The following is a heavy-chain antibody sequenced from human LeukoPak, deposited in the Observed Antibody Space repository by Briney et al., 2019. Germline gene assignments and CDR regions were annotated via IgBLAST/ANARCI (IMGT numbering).Heavy chain of an antibody. J-gene: IGHJ3*02. CDR1: GFSFSSYE. CDR2: ISSRGSTT. Sequence: QPGGSLRLSCAASGFSFSSYEMNWVRQAPGKGLEWVSYISSRGSTTYYADSVKGRFTISRDNAKNTLYLQMNSLRAEDTAVYYCARDFVQWLGPDAVDIWGQGTMVTVSS. CDR3: ARDFVQWLGPDAVDI. V-gene: IGHV3-48*03. D-gene: IGHD6-19*01.